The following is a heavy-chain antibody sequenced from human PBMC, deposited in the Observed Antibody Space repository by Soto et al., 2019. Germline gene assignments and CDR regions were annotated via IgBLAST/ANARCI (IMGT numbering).Heavy chain of an antibody. CDR3: AKHGGYCSGGSCYSYYYGMDV. J-gene: IGHJ6*02. CDR1: GFTFSSYG. D-gene: IGHD2-15*01. V-gene: IGHV3-30*18. Sequence: QPGGSLRLSCAASGFTFSSYGMHWVRQAPGKGLEWVAVISYDGSNKYYADSVKGRFTISRDNSKNTLYLQMNSLRAEDTAVYYCAKHGGYCSGGSCYSYYYGMDVWGQGTTVTVSS. CDR2: ISYDGSNK.